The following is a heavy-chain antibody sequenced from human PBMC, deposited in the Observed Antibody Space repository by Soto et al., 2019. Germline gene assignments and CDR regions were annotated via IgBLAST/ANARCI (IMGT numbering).Heavy chain of an antibody. V-gene: IGHV4-28*01. CDR1: GSSISSSHW. CDR2: IFSTGTT. J-gene: IGHJ4*02. D-gene: IGHD5-18*01. CDR3: ASKPNSLYYFDF. Sequence: QVQLQESGPGLVKPSDTLSLTCGVSGSSISSSHWWGWIRQPPGKGLEWIGYIFSTGTTSYNPSLKSRVTMSVDTSNNQFSLRLNSVTAVATAVYYCASKPNSLYYFDFWGQGTLVTVSS.